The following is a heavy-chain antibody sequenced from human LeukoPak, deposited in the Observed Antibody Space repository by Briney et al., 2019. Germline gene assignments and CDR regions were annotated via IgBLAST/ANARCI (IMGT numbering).Heavy chain of an antibody. J-gene: IGHJ5*02. CDR1: GFTFSSYE. D-gene: IGHD3-10*01. Sequence: GGSLRLSCAASGFTFSSYEMSWIRQAPGKGLEWVSYISSSGSTIYYADSVKGRFTISRDNAKNSLYLQMNSLRAEDTAVYYCARSHYYGSGSYYPNWFDPWGQGTLVTVSS. V-gene: IGHV3-48*03. CDR3: ARSHYYGSGSYYPNWFDP. CDR2: ISSSGSTI.